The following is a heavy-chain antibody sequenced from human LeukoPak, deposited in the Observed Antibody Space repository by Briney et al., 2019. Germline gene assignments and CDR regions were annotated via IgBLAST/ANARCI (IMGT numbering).Heavy chain of an antibody. CDR3: ARALSYYDSGGYSRAYWYFDL. Sequence: PGRSLRLSCAASGFTFSSYGMHWVRQAPGKGLEWVAVISYDGSNKWYADSVKGRFTIPRDNSKNTLYLQMNSLRAEDTAVYYCARALSYYDSGGYSRAYWYFDLWGRGTLVTVSS. D-gene: IGHD3-22*01. V-gene: IGHV3-30*03. CDR2: ISYDGSNK. CDR1: GFTFSSYG. J-gene: IGHJ2*01.